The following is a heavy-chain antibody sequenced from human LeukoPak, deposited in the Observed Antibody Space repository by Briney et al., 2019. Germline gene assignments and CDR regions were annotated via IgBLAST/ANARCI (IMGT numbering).Heavy chain of an antibody. CDR3: AREGGGFDY. CDR2: IFTSGST. J-gene: IGHJ4*02. CDR1: GFTFSNAW. Sequence: GSLRLSCAASGFTFSNAWMSWVRQAPGKGLEWVGRIFTSGSTYYNPSLKSRVIMSVDTSKNQFSLKLSSVTAADTAVYYCAREGGGFDYWGQGTLVTVSS. V-gene: IGHV4-4*07. D-gene: IGHD3-16*01.